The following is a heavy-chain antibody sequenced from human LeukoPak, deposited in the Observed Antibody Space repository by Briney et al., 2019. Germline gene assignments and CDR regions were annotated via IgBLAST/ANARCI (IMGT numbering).Heavy chain of an antibody. CDR2: INPVDSDT. CDR1: GYIFTDNW. CDR3: ARQGYCSGGSCYSGWFDP. V-gene: IGHV5-51*01. D-gene: IGHD2-15*01. Sequence: GESLKISCEGFGYIFTDNWIGWVRQVSGRGLEWMGIINPVDSDTRYSPSFQGQVTISADKSISTAYLQWSSLKASDTAMYYCARQGYCSGGSCYSGWFDPWGQGTLVTVSS. J-gene: IGHJ5*02.